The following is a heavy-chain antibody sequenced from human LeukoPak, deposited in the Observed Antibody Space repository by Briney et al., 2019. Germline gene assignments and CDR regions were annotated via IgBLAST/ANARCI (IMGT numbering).Heavy chain of an antibody. CDR1: GFMFTAYY. Sequence: ASVKVSCKTSGFMFTAYYIHWVRQVPGQGLEWMGWFNPKSGDTNYPQKFQGRVTMTGDTSTSTAYMELSSLRSDDTAIYYCAKNGDRGAYCTGGTCYPYFYYYMDVWGKGTTVTI. J-gene: IGHJ6*03. CDR2: FNPKSGDT. V-gene: IGHV1-2*02. CDR3: AKNGDRGAYCTGGTCYPYFYYYMDV. D-gene: IGHD2-15*01.